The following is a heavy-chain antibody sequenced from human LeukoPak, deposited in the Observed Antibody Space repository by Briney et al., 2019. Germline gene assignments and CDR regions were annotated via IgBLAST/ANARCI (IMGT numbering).Heavy chain of an antibody. D-gene: IGHD5-24*01. CDR2: IYYSGST. CDR3: AINSRDGYNHYFDY. V-gene: IGHV4-39*07. Sequence: SETLSLTCTVPGGSISSSSYYWGWIRQPPGKGLEWIGSIYYSGSTYYNPSLKSRVTISVDTSKNQFSLKPSSVTAADTAVYYCAINSRDGYNHYFDYWGQGTLVTVSS. J-gene: IGHJ4*02. CDR1: GGSISSSSYY.